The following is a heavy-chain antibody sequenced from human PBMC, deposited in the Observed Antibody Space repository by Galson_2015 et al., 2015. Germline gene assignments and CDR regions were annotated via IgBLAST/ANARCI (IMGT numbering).Heavy chain of an antibody. D-gene: IGHD6-6*01. Sequence: TLRLATVAPELTFSSSALRWSLWTPGNGLAWALDMLYDGSNKSYADSVKGRFTISRDNSKNTLYLQMNSLRPEDTAVYYCARVGGDIAARTWGYFDYWGQGTLVTVSS. V-gene: IGHV3-30-3*01. CDR3: ARVGGDIAARTWGYFDY. CDR2: MLYDGSNK. J-gene: IGHJ4*02. CDR1: ELTFSSSA.